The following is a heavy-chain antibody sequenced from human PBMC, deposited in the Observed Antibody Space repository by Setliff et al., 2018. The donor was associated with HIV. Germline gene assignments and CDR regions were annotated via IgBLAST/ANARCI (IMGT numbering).Heavy chain of an antibody. CDR1: GASISSSSYH. CDR2: IFYSGST. J-gene: IGHJ4*02. D-gene: IGHD2-21*01. V-gene: IGHV4-39*01. Sequence: PSETLSLTCTVSGASISSSSYHWGWIRQPPGKELEWIGTIFYSGSTYYNPSLKSRVNMSVDTSKNHFSLSLTSVTAADTAVYYCAGSWIQFLSRILYCGGDCYSPFDSWGPGTLVTVSS. CDR3: AGSWIQFLSRILYCGGDCYSPFDS.